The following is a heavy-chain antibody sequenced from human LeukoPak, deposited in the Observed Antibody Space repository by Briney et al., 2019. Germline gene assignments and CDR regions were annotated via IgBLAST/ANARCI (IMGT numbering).Heavy chain of an antibody. CDR3: ATLRLSDHFDY. J-gene: IGHJ4*02. V-gene: IGHV3-23*01. CDR2: ITDNGNTT. Sequence: GGSLRLSCAASGFTFSSYAMNWVRLSPGKGLEWVSAITDNGNTTYYADSVKGRFTIFRDNSKNTLYLQMSSLRAEDTAVYYCATLRLSDHFDYWGQGTLVTVSS. D-gene: IGHD2-15*01. CDR1: GFTFSSYA.